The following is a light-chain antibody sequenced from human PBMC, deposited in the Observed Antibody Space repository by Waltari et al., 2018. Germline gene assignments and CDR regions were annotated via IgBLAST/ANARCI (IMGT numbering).Light chain of an antibody. J-gene: IGLJ2*01. V-gene: IGLV2-14*03. CDR1: SGDVGAYNH. CDR2: DVS. Sequence: QSALTQPASVSGSPGQSITISCTGTSGDVGAYNHVSWYQQHPGKAPKLMIFDVSNRPSGVSSRFSGSKSGNTASLTISGLQAEDEADYYCSSYISSSTLELFGGGTSLTVL. CDR3: SSYISSSTLEL.